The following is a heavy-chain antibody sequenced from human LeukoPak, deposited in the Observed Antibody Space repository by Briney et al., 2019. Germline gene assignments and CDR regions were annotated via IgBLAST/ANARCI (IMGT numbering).Heavy chain of an antibody. Sequence: GGSLRLSCAASGFTFSSYWMSWVRQAPGKGLEWVANIKQDGSEKYYVDSVKGRFTISRDNAKNSLYLQMNSLRAEDTAVYYCASNPEDSGYDLRFDYWGQGTLVTVPS. D-gene: IGHD5-12*01. V-gene: IGHV3-7*03. CDR2: IKQDGSEK. CDR1: GFTFSSYW. CDR3: ASNPEDSGYDLRFDY. J-gene: IGHJ4*02.